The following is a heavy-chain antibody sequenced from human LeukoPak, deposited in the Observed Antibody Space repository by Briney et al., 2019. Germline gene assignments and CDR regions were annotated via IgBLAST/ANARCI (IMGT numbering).Heavy chain of an antibody. J-gene: IGHJ4*02. V-gene: IGHV1-69*13. CDR1: GYTFTGYY. D-gene: IGHD2-2*01. Sequence: EASVKVSCKASGYTFTGYYMHWARQAPGQGLEWMGGIIPIFGTANYAQKFQGRVTITADESTSTAYMELSSLRSEDTAVYYCARALKSGYHLVVVPADYYFDYWGQGTLVTVSS. CDR2: IIPIFGTA. CDR3: ARALKSGYHLVVVPADYYFDY.